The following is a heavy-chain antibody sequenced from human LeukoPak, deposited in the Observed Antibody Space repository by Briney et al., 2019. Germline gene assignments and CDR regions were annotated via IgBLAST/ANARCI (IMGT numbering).Heavy chain of an antibody. J-gene: IGHJ4*02. V-gene: IGHV4-34*01. CDR3: ARGADRAKIAY. Sequence: QPSETLSLTCAVYGGSFSGYYWSWIRQPPGNGLEWIGEMHPSGSTNYNPSLKNRVTISLDTSKNQFSLNLSSVTAADTAVYYCARGADRAKIAYWGQGTLVLVSS. CDR1: GGSFSGYY. CDR2: MHPSGST.